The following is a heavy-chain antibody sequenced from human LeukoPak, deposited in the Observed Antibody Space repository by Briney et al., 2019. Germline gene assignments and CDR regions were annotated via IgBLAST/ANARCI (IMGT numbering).Heavy chain of an antibody. CDR3: ARVALDDYVWGSYRDAFDI. V-gene: IGHV3-53*01. D-gene: IGHD3-16*02. CDR1: GFTVSSNY. J-gene: IGHJ3*02. CDR2: IYSGGST. Sequence: GGSLRLSCAASGFTVSSNYMSWVRQAPGKGLEWVSVIYSGGSTYYADSVKGRFTISRDNSKNTLYLQMNSLRAEDTAVYYCARVALDDYVWGSYRDAFDIWGQGTMVTVSS.